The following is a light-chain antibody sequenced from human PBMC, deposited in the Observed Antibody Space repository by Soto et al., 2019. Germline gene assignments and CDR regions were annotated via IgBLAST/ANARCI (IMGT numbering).Light chain of an antibody. CDR1: SSNIGAGYG. CDR2: GNS. V-gene: IGLV1-40*01. Sequence: QSVLTQPPSVSRAPGQRVTISCTGSSSNIGAGYGVHWYQQLPGTAPKLLIYGNSNRPSGVPDRFSGSKSGTSASLAITGLQAEDEADYYCQSYDSSLSGYVFGTGTKLTVL. CDR3: QSYDSSLSGYV. J-gene: IGLJ1*01.